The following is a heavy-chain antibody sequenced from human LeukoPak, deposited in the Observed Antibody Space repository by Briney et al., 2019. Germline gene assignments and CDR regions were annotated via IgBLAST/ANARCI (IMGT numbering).Heavy chain of an antibody. CDR1: GFTFSSYG. D-gene: IGHD3-22*01. CDR3: AKVAYDSSGYYSYYYYYMDV. CDR2: IWYDGSNK. J-gene: IGHJ6*03. V-gene: IGHV3-33*06. Sequence: PGRSLRLSCAASGFTFSSYGMHWVRQAPGKGLEWVAVIWYDGSNKYYADSVKGRFTISRDNSKNTLYLQMNSLRAEDTAVYYGAKVAYDSSGYYSYYYYYMDVWGKGTTVTVSS.